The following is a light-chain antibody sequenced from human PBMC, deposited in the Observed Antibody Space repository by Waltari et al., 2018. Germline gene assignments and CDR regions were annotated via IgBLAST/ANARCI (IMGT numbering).Light chain of an antibody. J-gene: IGKJ1*01. CDR2: EAS. CDR1: QGISKD. Sequence: EIVLPQYPGTLSLSPGDRATLSCRASQGISKDLVWYQQKPGQDPRLLIYEASIRATGIPYRFSGSGSGPDFSLIISRLEPEDFAVYYCQKYEALPATFGQGTKVEIK. V-gene: IGKV3-20*01. CDR3: QKYEALPAT.